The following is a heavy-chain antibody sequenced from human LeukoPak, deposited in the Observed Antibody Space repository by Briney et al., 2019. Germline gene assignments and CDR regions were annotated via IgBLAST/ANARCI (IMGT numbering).Heavy chain of an antibody. CDR2: ISGSSGNT. CDR3: AKDFDSYYDSIGYGASFSY. V-gene: IGHV3-23*01. Sequence: PGGSLRLSCAASGFTFSSYAMSWVRQAPGKGLEWVSAISGSSGNTYYADSVKGRFTISRDNSKNTLYLQMNNLRAEDTALYYCAKDFDSYYDSIGYGASFSYWGQGTLVTVSS. D-gene: IGHD3-22*01. J-gene: IGHJ4*02. CDR1: GFTFSSYA.